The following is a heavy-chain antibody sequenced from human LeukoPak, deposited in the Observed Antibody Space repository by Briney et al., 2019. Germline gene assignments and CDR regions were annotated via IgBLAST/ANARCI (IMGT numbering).Heavy chain of an antibody. V-gene: IGHV1-18*01. Sequence: ASVKVSCEASGYTFNNYGISWVRQAPGQGLEWMGWISTYNGNTNYAQKLQDRVTMTTDTSTSTAYMELRSLRSDDTAVYYCARDLTAPSSGNYPPDYWGQGTLVTVSS. CDR3: ARDLTAPSSGNYPPDY. D-gene: IGHD1-26*01. CDR2: ISTYNGNT. J-gene: IGHJ4*02. CDR1: GYTFNNYG.